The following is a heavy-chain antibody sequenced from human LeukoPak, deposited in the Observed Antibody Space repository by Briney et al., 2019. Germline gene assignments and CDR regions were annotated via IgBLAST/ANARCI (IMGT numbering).Heavy chain of an antibody. V-gene: IGHV3-66*01. CDR2: IYSGGNT. CDR1: GFTFTTYA. CDR3: ARLATITIIDY. J-gene: IGHJ4*02. Sequence: PGGSLRLSCAASGFTFTTYAMSWVRQAPGKGLEWVSVIYSGGNTYYADSVKGRFTISRENSKNTLYLQMNSLRAEDTAVYYCARLATITIIDYWGQGTLVTVSS. D-gene: IGHD5-12*01.